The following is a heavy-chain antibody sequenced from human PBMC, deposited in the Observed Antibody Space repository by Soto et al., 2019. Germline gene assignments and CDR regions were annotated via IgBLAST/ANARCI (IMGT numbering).Heavy chain of an antibody. D-gene: IGHD5-12*01. CDR1: GFTFSSSA. V-gene: IGHV3-23*01. Sequence: PGGSLRLSCAASGFTFSSSAINWVRQAPGKGLEWVSSISGGGGSTYYADSVKGRFTISRDNSKNTLYLQMNSLRAEDTAVYYCATNRGYDFYYFDSWGQGALVTVSS. CDR2: ISGGGGST. CDR3: ATNRGYDFYYFDS. J-gene: IGHJ4*02.